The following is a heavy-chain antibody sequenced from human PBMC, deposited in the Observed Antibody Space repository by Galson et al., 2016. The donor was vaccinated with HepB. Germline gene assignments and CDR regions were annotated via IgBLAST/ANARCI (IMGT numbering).Heavy chain of an antibody. Sequence: SVKVSCKVSGNSLAELFIHWVRLAPGKGLEWMGGFDPEDGETTYAQKFQGRVSMAEDTSTDTGYMELSSRRYDDTAVYYCATVGSYTTSSPYYYYYFGMNVWGKGTTVTVSS. J-gene: IGHJ6*04. CDR3: ATVGSYTTSSPYYYYYFGMNV. CDR1: GNSLAELF. D-gene: IGHD3-10*01. V-gene: IGHV1-24*01. CDR2: FDPEDGET.